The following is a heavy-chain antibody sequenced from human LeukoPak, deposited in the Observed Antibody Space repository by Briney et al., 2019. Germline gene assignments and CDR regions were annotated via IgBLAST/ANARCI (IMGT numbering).Heavy chain of an antibody. D-gene: IGHD2-8*01. CDR3: ARLLVYNAGGEAFDY. CDR1: GFTFDDYT. Sequence: GGSLRLSCAASGFTFDDYTMHWVRQAPGKGLKWVSLISWDGGSTYYVDSVKGRFTISRANAKNSLYLQMNSLRAEDTAVYYCARLLVYNAGGEAFDYWGPGTLVTVSS. V-gene: IGHV3-43*01. J-gene: IGHJ4*02. CDR2: ISWDGGST.